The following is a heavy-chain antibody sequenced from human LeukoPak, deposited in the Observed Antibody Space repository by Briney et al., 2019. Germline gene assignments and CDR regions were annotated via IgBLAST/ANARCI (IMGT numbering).Heavy chain of an antibody. CDR2: ISSSGSTI. CDR3: AELGITMIGGV. J-gene: IGHJ6*04. V-gene: IGHV3-48*04. Sequence: GGSLRLSCAASGFPFTNAWLNWVRQAPGKGLEWVSYISSSGSTIYYADSVKGRFTISRDNAKNSLYLQMNSLRAEDTAVYYCAELGITMIGGVWGKGTTVTISS. D-gene: IGHD3-10*02. CDR1: GFPFTNAW.